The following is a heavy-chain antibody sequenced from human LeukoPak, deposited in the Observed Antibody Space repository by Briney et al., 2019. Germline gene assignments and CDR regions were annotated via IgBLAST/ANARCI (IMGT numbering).Heavy chain of an antibody. CDR3: AREMRPATTTLVAY. CDR2: INPNSGNT. CDR1: GYIFTGYW. Sequence: ASVKVSCKASGYIFTGYWIHWVRQAPGQGLERMGFINPNSGNTNYAQNFQGRVTMIRDTSISTAYMELSSLTADDTAVYYCAREMRPATTTLVAYWGQGTLVTVSS. D-gene: IGHD1-1*01. V-gene: IGHV1-2*02. J-gene: IGHJ4*02.